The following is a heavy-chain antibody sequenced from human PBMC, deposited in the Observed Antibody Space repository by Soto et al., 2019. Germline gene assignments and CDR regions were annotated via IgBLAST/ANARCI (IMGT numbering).Heavy chain of an antibody. CDR2: ISSSSSYI. D-gene: IGHD2-2*01. CDR1: GFTFSSYS. Sequence: EVQLVESGGGLVKPGGSLRLSCAASGFTFSSYSMNWVRQAPGKGLEWVSSISSSSSYIYYADSVKGRFTISRDNAKNSLYLQMNSLRAEDTAVYYRARGVSVVPARGWFDPWGQGTLVTVSS. V-gene: IGHV3-21*01. J-gene: IGHJ5*02. CDR3: ARGVSVVPARGWFDP.